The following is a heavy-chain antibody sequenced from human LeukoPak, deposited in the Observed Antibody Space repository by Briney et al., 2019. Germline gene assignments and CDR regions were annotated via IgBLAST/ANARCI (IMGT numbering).Heavy chain of an antibody. J-gene: IGHJ4*02. Sequence: WVRQPPGKGLEWIGSIYYSGSTYYNPSLKSRVTISVDTSKNQFSLKLSSVTAADTAVYYCARSDSSGYYVDYWGQGTLVTVSS. V-gene: IGHV4-39*01. D-gene: IGHD3-22*01. CDR3: ARSDSSGYYVDY. CDR2: IYYSGST.